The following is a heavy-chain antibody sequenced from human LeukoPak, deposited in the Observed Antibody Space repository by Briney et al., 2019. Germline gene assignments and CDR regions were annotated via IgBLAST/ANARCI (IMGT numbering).Heavy chain of an antibody. CDR3: AREAPGGSGWTYFDY. D-gene: IGHD6-19*01. CDR2: IYASGGA. CDR1: GGSVSGHY. V-gene: IGHV4-59*02. Sequence: SETLSLTCAVSGGSVSGHYWDWIRQPPGKGLEWIGYIYASGGANYNPSLKSRVTISLDSSENRFSLKLTSVTAADTAVYYCAREAPGGSGWTYFDYRGQGSLVTVSS. J-gene: IGHJ4*02.